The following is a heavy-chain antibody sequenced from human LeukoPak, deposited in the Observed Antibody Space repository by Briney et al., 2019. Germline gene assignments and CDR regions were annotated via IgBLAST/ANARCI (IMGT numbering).Heavy chain of an antibody. CDR1: GGTFSSYA. CDR2: IIPIFGTA. Sequence: SVKVSCKASGGTFSSYAISWVRQAPGQGLEWMGGIIPIFGTANYAQKFQGRVTITADKSTSTAYMELRSPRSDDTAVYYCASGNYDILTGYYGAFDIWGQGTMVTVSS. D-gene: IGHD3-9*01. V-gene: IGHV1-69*06. CDR3: ASGNYDILTGYYGAFDI. J-gene: IGHJ3*02.